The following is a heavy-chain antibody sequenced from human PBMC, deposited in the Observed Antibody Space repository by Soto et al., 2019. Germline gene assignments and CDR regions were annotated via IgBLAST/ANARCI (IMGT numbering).Heavy chain of an antibody. J-gene: IGHJ6*02. CDR1: GFTFSSYG. CDR3: AKGSVLRVLEAPLAILGGVDV. D-gene: IGHD2-8*01. CDR2: MSYDGSHE. V-gene: IGHV3-33*06. Sequence: PGGSLRLSCVASGFTFSSYGMHWVRQAPGKGLEWVAVMSYDGSHEYYADSVKGRFTISRDNSKTILYLQMNSLRLEDTAVYYCAKGSVLRVLEAPLAILGGVDVWGQGAMVTVSS.